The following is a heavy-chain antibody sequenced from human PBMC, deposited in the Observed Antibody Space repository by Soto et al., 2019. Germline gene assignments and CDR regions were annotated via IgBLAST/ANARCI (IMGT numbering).Heavy chain of an antibody. Sequence: SETLSLTCTVSGGSISSYYWSWIRQPPGKGLEWIGYIYYSGSTNYNPSLKSRVTISVDTSKNQFSLKLSSVTAADTAVYYCARDLTYYYGSGSYYNRSYGMDVWGQGTTVTVSS. CDR1: GGSISSYY. D-gene: IGHD3-10*01. V-gene: IGHV4-59*01. CDR3: ARDLTYYYGSGSYYNRSYGMDV. CDR2: IYYSGST. J-gene: IGHJ6*02.